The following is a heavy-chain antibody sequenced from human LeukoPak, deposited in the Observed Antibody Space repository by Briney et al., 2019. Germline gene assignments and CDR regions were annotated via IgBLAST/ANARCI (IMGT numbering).Heavy chain of an antibody. V-gene: IGHV4-59*01. J-gene: IGHJ6*04. CDR1: GGSISSYY. CDR3: ARVSTMVRAYDV. D-gene: IGHD3-10*01. Sequence: SETLSLTCTVSGGSISSYYWSWIRQPPGKGLEWIGYIYYSGSTNYNPSLKRRVTISVDTSKNQFSLKLSSVTAADTAVYYCARVSTMVRAYDVWGKGTTVTISS. CDR2: IYYSGST.